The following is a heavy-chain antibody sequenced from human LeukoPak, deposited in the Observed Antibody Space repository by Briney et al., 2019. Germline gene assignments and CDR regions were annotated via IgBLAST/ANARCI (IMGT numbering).Heavy chain of an antibody. CDR1: GGSISSSSYY. Sequence: SETLSLTCTVSGGSISSSSYYWGWIRQPPGKGLEWSGSIYYSGSTYYHPSLKSRVTISVDTSKNQFSLKMSSVTAADTAVYYCARALVGTTSAFDIWGQGTMVTVSS. CDR2: IYYSGST. J-gene: IGHJ3*02. D-gene: IGHD1-26*01. CDR3: ARALVGTTSAFDI. V-gene: IGHV4-39*07.